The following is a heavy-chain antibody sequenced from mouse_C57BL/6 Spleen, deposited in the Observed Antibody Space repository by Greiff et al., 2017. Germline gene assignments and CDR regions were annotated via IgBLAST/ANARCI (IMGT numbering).Heavy chain of an antibody. J-gene: IGHJ3*01. CDR1: GFTFSDYG. CDR3: ARGDEGFAY. V-gene: IGHV5-17*01. Sequence: EVQLVESGGGLVKPGGSLKLSCAASGFTFSDYGMHWVRQAPEKGLEWVAYISSGSSTIYYADTVKGRFTISRDNAKNTLCLQMTSLRSEDTAMYYCARGDEGFAYWGQGTLVTVSA. D-gene: IGHD3-3*01. CDR2: ISSGSSTI.